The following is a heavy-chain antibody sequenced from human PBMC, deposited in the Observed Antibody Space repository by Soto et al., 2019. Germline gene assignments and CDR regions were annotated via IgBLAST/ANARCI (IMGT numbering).Heavy chain of an antibody. J-gene: IGHJ5*02. CDR1: GDSVSSSSAA. D-gene: IGHD2-15*01. Sequence: SQTLSLTCAISGDSVSSSSAAWNWIRQSPSRGLEWLGRTYYRSKWYTDYAVSVKSRLTINPDTSKNQFSLQLNSVTPEDTAVNYCTREDPAVTLNITLFSWFDPWGQGTLVTVSS. V-gene: IGHV6-1*01. CDR2: TYYRSKWYT. CDR3: TREDPAVTLNITLFSWFDP.